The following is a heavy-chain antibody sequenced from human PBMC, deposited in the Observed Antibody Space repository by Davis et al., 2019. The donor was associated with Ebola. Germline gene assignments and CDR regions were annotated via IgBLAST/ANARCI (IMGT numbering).Heavy chain of an antibody. D-gene: IGHD6-13*01. J-gene: IGHJ4*02. CDR2: IKSKTDGGTI. Sequence: GESLKISCAASGFTFSSNWMHWVRQAPGKGLEWVGRIKSKTDGGTIDYATPVKGRFTISRDDSKDTLYLQMDSLKTEDTAVYYCTTTKPDSSSWIDNWGQGTLVTVSS. V-gene: IGHV3-15*01. CDR1: GFTFSSNW. CDR3: TTTKPDSSSWIDN.